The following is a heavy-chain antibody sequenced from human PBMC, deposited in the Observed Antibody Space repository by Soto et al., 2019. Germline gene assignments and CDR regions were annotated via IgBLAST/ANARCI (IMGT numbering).Heavy chain of an antibody. CDR1: GFTFSSYA. J-gene: IGHJ4*02. D-gene: IGHD5-18*01. Sequence: GGSLRLSCAASGFTFSSYAMHWVRQAPGKGLEWVAVISYDGSNKYYADSVKGRFTISRDNSKNTLYLQMNSLRAEDTAVYYCARVGRGYSYGPLDYWGQGALVTVSS. CDR2: ISYDGSNK. CDR3: ARVGRGYSYGPLDY. V-gene: IGHV3-30-3*01.